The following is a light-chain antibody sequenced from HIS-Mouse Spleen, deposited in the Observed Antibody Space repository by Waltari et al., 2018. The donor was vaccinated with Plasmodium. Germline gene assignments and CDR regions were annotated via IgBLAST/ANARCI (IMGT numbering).Light chain of an antibody. J-gene: IGLJ3*02. Sequence: QSALTQPASVSGSPGQSITISCTGTRSDVGSYNLFSWYQPHPGKAPKLMIYEGSKRPSGVSNRFSGSKSGNTASLTISGLQAEDEADYYCCSYAGSSTNWVFGGGTKLTVL. CDR1: RSDVGSYNL. V-gene: IGLV2-23*01. CDR2: EGS. CDR3: CSYAGSSTNWV.